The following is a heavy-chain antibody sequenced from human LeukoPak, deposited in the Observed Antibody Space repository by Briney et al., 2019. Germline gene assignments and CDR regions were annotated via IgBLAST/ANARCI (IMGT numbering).Heavy chain of an antibody. J-gene: IGHJ3*02. Sequence: GESLKISCKGSGYSFTNYWIGWVRQMPGEGLEWMGIIYPGDSDTRYNPSFKGQVTISADKSINTAYLQWSSLKASDTAMYYCASQIDRGDPEDCFDIWGQGTMVTVSS. CDR2: IYPGDSDT. V-gene: IGHV5-51*01. CDR3: ASQIDRGDPEDCFDI. D-gene: IGHD2-21*02. CDR1: GYSFTNYW.